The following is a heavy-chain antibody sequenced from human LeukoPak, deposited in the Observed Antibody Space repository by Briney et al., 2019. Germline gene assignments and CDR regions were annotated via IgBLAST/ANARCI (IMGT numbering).Heavy chain of an antibody. V-gene: IGHV3-23*01. D-gene: IGHD6-6*01. Sequence: GGSLRLSCAASGFTFSSYAMSWVRQAPGKGLEWVSAISGSGGSTYYADSVKGRFTISRDNSKNTLYLQMNSLRAKDTAVYYCAEDHPLEYSKLLPSYYFDYWGQGTLVTVSS. CDR3: AEDHPLEYSKLLPSYYFDY. J-gene: IGHJ4*02. CDR2: ISGSGGST. CDR1: GFTFSSYA.